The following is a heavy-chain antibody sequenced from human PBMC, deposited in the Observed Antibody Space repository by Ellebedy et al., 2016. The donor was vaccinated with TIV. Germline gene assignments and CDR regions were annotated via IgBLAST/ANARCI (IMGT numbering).Heavy chain of an antibody. J-gene: IGHJ3*01. CDR3: ARDNYYDPLDV. CDR2: TWYDGGNK. D-gene: IGHD3-22*01. Sequence: PGGSLRLSCEASGFIFSNYGMHWVRQAPGKGLEWVAFTWYDGGNKYYADSVKGRFTISRDNAQNSLYLQMNSLRADDTAVYYCARDNYYDPLDVWGQGTMVTVSS. V-gene: IGHV3-33*01. CDR1: GFIFSNYG.